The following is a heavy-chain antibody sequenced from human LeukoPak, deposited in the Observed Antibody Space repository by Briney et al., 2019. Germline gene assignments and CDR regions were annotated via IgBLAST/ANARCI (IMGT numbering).Heavy chain of an antibody. J-gene: IGHJ4*02. V-gene: IGHV3-30*04. CDR3: ASADYSSGWYSPLRHYFDY. D-gene: IGHD6-19*01. Sequence: PGGSLRLSCAASGFTFSSYAMHWVRQAPGKGLEWVAVISYDGSNKYYADSVKGRFTISRDNSKNTLYLQMNSLRAEDTAVYYCASADYSSGWYSPLRHYFDYWGQGTPVTVSS. CDR1: GFTFSSYA. CDR2: ISYDGSNK.